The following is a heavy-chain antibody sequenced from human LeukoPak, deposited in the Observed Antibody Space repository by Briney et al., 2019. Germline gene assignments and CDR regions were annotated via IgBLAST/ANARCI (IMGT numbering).Heavy chain of an antibody. D-gene: IGHD6-19*01. J-gene: IGHJ4*02. CDR2: ISPYNGNT. CDR1: GYTFTSYG. CDR3: ARGTAVAGNGDY. V-gene: IGHV1-18*01. Sequence: ASVKVSCKASGYTFTSYGISWVRQAPGQGLEWMGWISPYNGNTNYAPKLQGRLTKTTDTSTSTAYMELRSLRSDDTAVYYCARGTAVAGNGDYWGQGTLVTVSS.